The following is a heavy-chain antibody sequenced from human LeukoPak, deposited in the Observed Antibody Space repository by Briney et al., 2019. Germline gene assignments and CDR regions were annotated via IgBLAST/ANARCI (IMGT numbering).Heavy chain of an antibody. Sequence: SETLSLTCSVSGYSISSGYYWGWIRQPPGKGLEFIGRIYHSGSTYYDPSLESRVTISVDTSKNQFSLKLGSVTAADTAVYYCARQEYSGYEVRYYFDYWGQGTLVTVSS. CDR2: IYHSGST. D-gene: IGHD5-12*01. V-gene: IGHV4-38-2*02. J-gene: IGHJ4*02. CDR1: GYSISSGYY. CDR3: ARQEYSGYEVRYYFDY.